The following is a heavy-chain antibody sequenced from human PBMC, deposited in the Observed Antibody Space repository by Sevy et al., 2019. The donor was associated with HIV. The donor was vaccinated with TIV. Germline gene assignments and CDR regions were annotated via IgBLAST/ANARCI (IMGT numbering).Heavy chain of an antibody. CDR2: INPNSGGT. J-gene: IGHJ5*01. D-gene: IGHD2-8*01. CDR1: GYTFTGYY. CDR3: ARIDVYAIRCWFDS. Sequence: ASVKVSCKASGYTFTGYYMHWVRQAPGQGLEWMGWINPNSGGTNYAQKFQGRVTMTRDTSISTAYMELSRLRSDDTAVYYCARIDVYAIRCWFDSWGQGTLVTVSS. V-gene: IGHV1-2*02.